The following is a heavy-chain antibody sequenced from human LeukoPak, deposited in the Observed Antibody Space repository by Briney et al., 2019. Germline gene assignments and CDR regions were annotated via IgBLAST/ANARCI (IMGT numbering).Heavy chain of an antibody. J-gene: IGHJ4*02. CDR2: ISGSTNGT. V-gene: IGHV3-23*01. CDR1: GITFSSYA. Sequence: GGSLRLSRAASGITFSSYAMTWVRQAPGKGLEWVSTISGSTNGTYYADSVKGRFTISRDNSKNTLYLQLNSLRAEDTAVYYCANDFDYWGQGTLVTVSS. CDR3: ANDFDY.